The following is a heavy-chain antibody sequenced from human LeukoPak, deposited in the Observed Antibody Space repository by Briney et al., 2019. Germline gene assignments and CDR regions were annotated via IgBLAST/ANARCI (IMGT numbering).Heavy chain of an antibody. CDR2: IYPGDSDT. CDR1: GYSFTSYW. Sequence: GESLKISCKGSGYSFTSYWSGWVRQMPGKGLEWMGIIYPGDSDTRYSPSFQGQVTISADKSISTAYLQWSSLKASDTAMYYCARYSSSWPKDFDYWGQGTLVTVSS. CDR3: ARYSSSWPKDFDY. D-gene: IGHD6-13*01. V-gene: IGHV5-51*01. J-gene: IGHJ4*02.